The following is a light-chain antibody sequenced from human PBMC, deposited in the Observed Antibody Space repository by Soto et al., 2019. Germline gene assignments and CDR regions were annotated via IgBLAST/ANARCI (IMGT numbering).Light chain of an antibody. J-gene: IGKJ5*01. Sequence: LCPRDPSTPSXXAIQSLSSSQLAWYQQKPGQAPMLLIHDASSRSSGIPARFSGGGSGAEFTLTISSLQAEDFAVYCCQHYSSSRPITFGQGTRLEIK. CDR3: QHYSSSRPIT. CDR2: DAS. V-gene: IGKV3-20*01. CDR1: QSLSSSQ.